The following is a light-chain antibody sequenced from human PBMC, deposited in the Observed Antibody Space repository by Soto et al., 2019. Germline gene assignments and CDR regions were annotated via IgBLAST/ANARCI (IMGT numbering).Light chain of an antibody. CDR1: SSNIGSNP. CDR2: SNN. J-gene: IGLJ1*01. Sequence: QSALTQPPSASGTPGQRVTISCSGSSSNIGSNPVNWYQQLPGTTPKLLIYSNNQRPSGVPDRFSGSKSGTSASLAISGLQSGVEADYYCAAWDDSLDAYVFGTGTKVTVL. CDR3: AAWDDSLDAYV. V-gene: IGLV1-44*01.